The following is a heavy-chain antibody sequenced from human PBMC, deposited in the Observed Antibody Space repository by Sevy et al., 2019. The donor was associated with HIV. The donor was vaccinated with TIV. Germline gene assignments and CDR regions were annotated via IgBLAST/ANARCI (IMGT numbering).Heavy chain of an antibody. V-gene: IGHV6-1*01. CDR3: ARRGIAVAGTSDAFDI. J-gene: IGHJ3*02. CDR2: TYYRSKWYN. CDR1: GDSVSSNSAA. D-gene: IGHD6-19*01. Sequence: SQTLSLTCAISGDSVSSNSAAWNWIRQSPSRGLEWLGRTYYRSKWYNDYAVAVKSRITINPDTSKNQFSLQLNSVTPEDTAVYYCARRGIAVAGTSDAFDIWGQGTMVTVSS.